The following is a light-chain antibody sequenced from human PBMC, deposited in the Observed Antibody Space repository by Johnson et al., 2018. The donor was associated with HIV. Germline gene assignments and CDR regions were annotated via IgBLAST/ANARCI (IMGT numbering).Light chain of an antibody. J-gene: IGLJ1*01. Sequence: QSVLTQPPSVSAAPGQTVTISCSGSSSNVGSSFVSWYRQVPGTAPKLLIYDNTKRPSGIPDRFSGSKSGTSATLAITGLQTGDEADYFCGTWDNSLRTALVGTGTKVTVL. CDR3: GTWDNSLRTAL. CDR1: SSNVGSSF. CDR2: DNT. V-gene: IGLV1-51*01.